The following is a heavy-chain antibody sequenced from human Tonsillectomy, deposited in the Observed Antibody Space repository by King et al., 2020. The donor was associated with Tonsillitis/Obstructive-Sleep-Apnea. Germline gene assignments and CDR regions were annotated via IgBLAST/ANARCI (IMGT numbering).Heavy chain of an antibody. V-gene: IGHV7-4-1*02. D-gene: IGHD3-10*01. CDR3: ARIYASGSPPDPFDS. Sequence: QLVQSGSELKKPGASVKVSCKAAGYTFISYVMNWVRQAPGQGLEWMGWIKTNTGNPTYAQGFIGRFVFSLDPSVSTAYLQISSLRTEDTAVYYCARIYASGSPPDPFDSWGQGTLVTVSS. J-gene: IGHJ4*02. CDR2: IKTNTGNP. CDR1: GYTFISYV.